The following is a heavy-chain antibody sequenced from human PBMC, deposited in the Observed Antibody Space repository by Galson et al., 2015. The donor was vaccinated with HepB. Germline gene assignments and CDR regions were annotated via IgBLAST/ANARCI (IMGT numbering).Heavy chain of an antibody. V-gene: IGHV3-21*01. CDR2: ISSSSSYI. D-gene: IGHD6-19*01. Sequence: SLRLSCAASGFTFSSYSMNWVRQAPGKGLEWVSSISSSSSYIYYADSVKGRFTISRDNAKNSLYLQMNSLRAEDTAVYYCARDREQWLVRGDAFDIWGQGTMVTVSS. J-gene: IGHJ3*02. CDR3: ARDREQWLVRGDAFDI. CDR1: GFTFSSYS.